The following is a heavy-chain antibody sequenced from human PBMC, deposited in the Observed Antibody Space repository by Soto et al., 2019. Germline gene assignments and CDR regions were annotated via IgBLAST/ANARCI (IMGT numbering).Heavy chain of an antibody. Sequence: AGGSLRLSCAASGFTFSIYALNWVRQGPGKGLEWVAEISGSGTSTYYAPSVKGRFIISSDSSKNTLYLRMYSLRAEDTAMYYCAKSLSALFSLGDFKYWGQGALVTVSS. CDR1: GFTFSIYA. J-gene: IGHJ4*02. CDR2: ISGSGTST. D-gene: IGHD2-21*01. CDR3: AKSLSALFSLGDFKY. V-gene: IGHV3-23*01.